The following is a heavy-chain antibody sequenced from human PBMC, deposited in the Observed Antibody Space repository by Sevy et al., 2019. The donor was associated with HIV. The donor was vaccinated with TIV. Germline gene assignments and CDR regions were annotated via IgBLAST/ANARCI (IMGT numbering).Heavy chain of an antibody. V-gene: IGHV1-2*02. Sequence: ASVKVSCKASGYTFTGHYLHWVRQAPRRGLERMGWIDPISAGTNYAQKFKGRVTMARDMSISTAYMELSRLRFDDTAMYYCVRIRFQTGAFDSWGQGTLVTVSS. D-gene: IGHD7-27*01. CDR3: VRIRFQTGAFDS. CDR2: IDPISAGT. J-gene: IGHJ4*02. CDR1: GYTFTGHY.